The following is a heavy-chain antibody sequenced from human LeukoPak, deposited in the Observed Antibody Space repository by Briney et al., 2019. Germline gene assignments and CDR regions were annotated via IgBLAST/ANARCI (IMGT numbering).Heavy chain of an antibody. J-gene: IGHJ4*02. CDR1: GFTFSIYG. D-gene: IGHD1-1*01. CDR2: IRPDGSNK. V-gene: IGHV3-30*02. Sequence: GGSLRLSCAASGFTFSIYGMHWVRQAPGKGLEWVAFIRPDGSNKYYADSVKGRFTISRDNSENTLYLQMDSLRAEDTAVYYCAKDKGYAFDYWGQGTLVTVSS. CDR3: AKDKGYAFDY.